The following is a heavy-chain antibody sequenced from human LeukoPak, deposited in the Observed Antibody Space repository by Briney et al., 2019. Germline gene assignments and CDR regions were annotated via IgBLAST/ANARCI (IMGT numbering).Heavy chain of an antibody. CDR2: IKTDGSEK. V-gene: IGHV3-7*01. J-gene: IGHJ1*01. D-gene: IGHD2-2*01. Sequence: PGGSLRLSCAASGFTFSNSWMTWVRQTPGKGLEWVDNIKTDGSEKYYVDSVKGRFTISRDNAKNSLYLQMNSLRAEDTAVYYCATYSSRNAREFQSWGQGTLVTVSS. CDR3: ATYSSRNAREFQS. CDR1: GFTFSNSW.